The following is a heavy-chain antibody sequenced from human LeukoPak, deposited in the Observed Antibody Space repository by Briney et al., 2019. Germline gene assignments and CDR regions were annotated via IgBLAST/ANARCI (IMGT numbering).Heavy chain of an antibody. CDR1: EFTFSDYY. J-gene: IGHJ4*02. Sequence: GGSLRLSCAASEFTFSDYYMSWIRQAPGKGLEWVSYISISGDSIYYADSVKGRFTISRDNAKNSLYLQMNSLRAEDTAVYYCARDFRPVVGAAGTFDYWGQGTLVTVSS. CDR2: ISISGDSI. V-gene: IGHV3-11*04. D-gene: IGHD6-13*01. CDR3: ARDFRPVVGAAGTFDY.